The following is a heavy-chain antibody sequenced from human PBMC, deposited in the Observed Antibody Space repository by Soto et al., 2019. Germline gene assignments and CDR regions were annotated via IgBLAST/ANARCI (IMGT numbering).Heavy chain of an antibody. CDR3: ARGRGGLFDP. V-gene: IGHV4-59*01. J-gene: IGHJ5*02. Sequence: QVQLQESGPGLVKPSETLSLTCTVSGGSISSYYWSWIRQPPGKGLEWIGYIYYSGRTNYNPSLKSRVTISVDTSKNQFSLKLSSVTAADTAVYYCARGRGGLFDPWGQGTLVTVSS. CDR2: IYYSGRT. D-gene: IGHD3-16*01. CDR1: GGSISSYY.